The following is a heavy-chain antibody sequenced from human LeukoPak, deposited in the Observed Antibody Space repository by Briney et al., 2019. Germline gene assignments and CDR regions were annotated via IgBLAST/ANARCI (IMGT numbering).Heavy chain of an antibody. V-gene: IGHV1-69*04. CDR3: AMALRWFERTYLDY. D-gene: IGHD2-15*01. CDR1: GGTFSSYA. Sequence: SVKVSCKASGGTFSSYAISWVRQAPGQGLEWMGRIIPILGIANYAQKFQGRVTITADKSTSTAYMELSSLRSEDTAVYYCAMALRWFERTYLDYWGQGTLVTVSS. J-gene: IGHJ4*02. CDR2: IIPILGIA.